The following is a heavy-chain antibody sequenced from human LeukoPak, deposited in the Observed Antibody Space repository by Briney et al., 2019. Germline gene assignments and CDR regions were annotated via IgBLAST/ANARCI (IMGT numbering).Heavy chain of an antibody. CDR2: ISYDGSNK. D-gene: IGHD3-10*01. Sequence: QPGGSLRLSCAASGFTFSSYAMHWVRQAPGKGLEWVAVISYDGSNKYYADSVKGRFTISRDNSKNTLYLQMNSLRAEDTAVYYCARDDTRILGWFGDYKGFDYWGQGTLVTVSS. V-gene: IGHV3-30-3*01. J-gene: IGHJ4*02. CDR3: ARDDTRILGWFGDYKGFDY. CDR1: GFTFSSYA.